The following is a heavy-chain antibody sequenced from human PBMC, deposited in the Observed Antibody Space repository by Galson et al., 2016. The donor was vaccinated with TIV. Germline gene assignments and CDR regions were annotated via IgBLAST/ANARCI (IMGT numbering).Heavy chain of an antibody. J-gene: IGHJ4*02. V-gene: IGHV1-46*01. CDR1: GYTFVTYY. CDR2: IDHTSGGT. D-gene: IGHD2-2*02. CDR3: AVWSNIYFFAL. Sequence: VKVSCKASGYTFVTYYMHWVRQAPGQGLEWVGVIDHTSGGTTYAQRFQGRVTMTRDTSTSTVYMDLSNLRSDDTAVFYCAVWSNIYFFALWGQGTLITVSS.